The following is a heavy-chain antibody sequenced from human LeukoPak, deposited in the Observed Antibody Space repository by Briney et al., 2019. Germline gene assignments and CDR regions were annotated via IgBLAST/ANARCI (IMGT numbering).Heavy chain of an antibody. J-gene: IGHJ4*03. CDR1: GFTFSRFW. D-gene: IGHD5-18*01. CDR3: ATLNSFGNGY. CDR2: IDTDGSTT. V-gene: IGHV3-74*01. Sequence: GGSLRLSCAASGFTFSRFWMNWVRQAPGKGLECVSRIDTDGSTTYYVDSVKGRFTISRDNAKNTVYLQINSLRAEDTAVYYCATLNSFGNGYLGQGVLGTVSS.